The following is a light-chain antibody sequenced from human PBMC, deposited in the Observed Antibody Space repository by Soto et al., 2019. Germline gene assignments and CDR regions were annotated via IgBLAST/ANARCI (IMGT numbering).Light chain of an antibody. V-gene: IGLV2-14*01. J-gene: IGLJ7*01. Sequence: QSALTQPASVSGSPGQSITISCTGTSGDVGAYNYVSWYQQHPGKAPKLIIYNVTYRPSGVSNRFSGSKSGNTASLTISGLQTEDEADYYCSSYTITSTIVFGTGTQLTVL. CDR3: SSYTITSTIV. CDR2: NVT. CDR1: SGDVGAYNY.